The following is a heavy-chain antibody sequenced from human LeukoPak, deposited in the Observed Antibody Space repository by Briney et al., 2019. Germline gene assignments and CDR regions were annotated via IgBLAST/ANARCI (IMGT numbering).Heavy chain of an antibody. J-gene: IGHJ4*02. CDR3: ARNSAPLLEWFKGGFDY. V-gene: IGHV4-59*08. Sequence: SETLSLTCTVSGGSISSYYWSWVRQPPGKGLEWIGYIYYSGSTNYNPSLKSRVTISVDTSKNQFSLKLSSVTAADTAVYYCARNSAPLLEWFKGGFDYWGQGTLVTVSS. D-gene: IGHD3-3*01. CDR2: IYYSGST. CDR1: GGSISSYY.